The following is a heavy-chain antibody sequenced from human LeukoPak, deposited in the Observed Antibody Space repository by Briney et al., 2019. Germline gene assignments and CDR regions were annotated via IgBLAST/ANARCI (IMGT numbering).Heavy chain of an antibody. D-gene: IGHD5-24*01. CDR3: AKADRRDGYLDY. CDR2: ISWDGGST. V-gene: IGHV3-43D*03. Sequence: GGSLRLSCAASGFTFDDYAMHWVRQAPGKGLEWVSLISWDGGSTYYADSVKGRFTISRDNSKNSLYLQMNSLRAEDTALYYCAKADRRDGYLDYWGQGTLVTVSS. J-gene: IGHJ4*02. CDR1: GFTFDDYA.